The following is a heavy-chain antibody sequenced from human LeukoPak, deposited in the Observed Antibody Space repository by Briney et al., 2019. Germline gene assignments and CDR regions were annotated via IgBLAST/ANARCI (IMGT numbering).Heavy chain of an antibody. CDR1: GGSISSYY. J-gene: IGHJ4*02. CDR2: IYTSGST. D-gene: IGHD3-10*01. CDR3: ARDTVVYGSGSYYNKALDY. V-gene: IGHV4-4*07. Sequence: TSETLSLTCTVSGGSISSYYWSWIRQPAGKGLEWIGRIYTSGSTNYNPSLKSRVTMSVDTSKNQFSLKLSSVTAADTAVYYCARDTVVYGSGSYYNKALDYWGQGTLVTVSS.